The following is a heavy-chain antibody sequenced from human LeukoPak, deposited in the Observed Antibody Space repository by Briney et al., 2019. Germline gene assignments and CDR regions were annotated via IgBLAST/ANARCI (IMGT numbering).Heavy chain of an antibody. V-gene: IGHV4-59*01. D-gene: IGHD1-26*01. CDR1: GGSISSYY. Sequence: SETLSLTCTVSGGSISSYYWSWIRQPPGKGLEWIGYIYYSGSTNYNPSLKSRVTVSVDTSKNQFSLKLSSVTAADTAVYYCARRVVGAINLYYYYYYMDVWGKGTTVTVSS. CDR3: ARRVVGAINLYYYYYYMDV. CDR2: IYYSGST. J-gene: IGHJ6*03.